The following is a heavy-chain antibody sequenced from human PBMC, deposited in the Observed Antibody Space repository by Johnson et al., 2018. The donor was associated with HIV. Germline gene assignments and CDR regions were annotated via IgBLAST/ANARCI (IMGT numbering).Heavy chain of an antibody. D-gene: IGHD2-2*01. CDR1: GFTFSRYW. V-gene: IGHV3-74*01. J-gene: IGHJ3*02. CDR3: ARGTLAAFDI. Sequence: VQLVESGGGLVQPGGSLRLSCAASGFTFSRYWMDWVRQAPGKGLVWVSRIKSDGSSTAYADSVKDRFTISRDNAKNTLYLQMNSLRAEDTAVYYCARGTLAAFDIWGQGTMVTVSS. CDR2: IKSDGSST.